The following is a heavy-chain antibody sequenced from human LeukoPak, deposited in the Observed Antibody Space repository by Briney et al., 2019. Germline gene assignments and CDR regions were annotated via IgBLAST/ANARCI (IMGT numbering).Heavy chain of an antibody. V-gene: IGHV4-34*01. CDR1: GGSFSGYY. J-gene: IGHJ6*03. CDR2: TNHRGST. Sequence: SETLSLTCAVYGGSFSGYYWSWIRQPPGKGLEWIGETNHRGSTNYNPSLKSRVTISLDTSKNQFSLKLSSVTAADTAVYYCARHNYDSSGYPGDYYYYMDVWGKGTTVTVSS. D-gene: IGHD3-22*01. CDR3: ARHNYDSSGYPGDYYYYMDV.